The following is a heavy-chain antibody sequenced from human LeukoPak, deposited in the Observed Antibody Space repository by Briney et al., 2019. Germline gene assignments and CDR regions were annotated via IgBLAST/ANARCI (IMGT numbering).Heavy chain of an antibody. Sequence: QAGGSLRLSCAASGFTFSSYAMHWVRQAPGKGLEWVAVISHDGSNKYYADSVKGRFTISRDNSKNTLYLQMNSLRAEDTAVYYCARGKGEYFDYWGQGTLVTVSS. CDR1: GFTFSSYA. D-gene: IGHD3-16*01. CDR2: ISHDGSNK. CDR3: ARGKGEYFDY. J-gene: IGHJ4*02. V-gene: IGHV3-30*04.